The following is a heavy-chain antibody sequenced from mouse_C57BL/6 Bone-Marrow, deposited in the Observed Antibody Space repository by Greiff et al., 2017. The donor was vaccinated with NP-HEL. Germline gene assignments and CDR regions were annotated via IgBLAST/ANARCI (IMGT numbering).Heavy chain of an antibody. J-gene: IGHJ1*03. CDR3: ARSGGGDYGNYFYWYFDV. D-gene: IGHD2-1*01. V-gene: IGHV1-54*01. Sequence: QVQLQQSGAELVRPGTSVKVSCKASGYAFTNYLIEWVKQRPGQGLEWIGVITPGSGGTNYNEKFKGKATLTADKSSSTAYKQLSSLTSEDSAVYCCARSGGGDYGNYFYWYFDVWGTGTTVTVSS. CDR1: GYAFTNYL. CDR2: ITPGSGGT.